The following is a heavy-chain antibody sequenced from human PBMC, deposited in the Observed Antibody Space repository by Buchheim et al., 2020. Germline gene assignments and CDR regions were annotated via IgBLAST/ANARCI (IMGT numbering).Heavy chain of an antibody. J-gene: IGHJ4*02. V-gene: IGHV3-23*01. CDR1: GFTFSRFA. CDR3: AKDKGWFRELLTLDY. Sequence: EVQLLASGGGLVQPGGSLRLSCAASGFTFSRFAMIWVRRAPGRGMEGISSISRSSDRTYYADSVKGRFTVSRDNSKNTLYLQMNSLRAEDTAVYYCAKDKGWFRELLTLDYWGQGTL. D-gene: IGHD3-10*01. CDR2: ISRSSDRT.